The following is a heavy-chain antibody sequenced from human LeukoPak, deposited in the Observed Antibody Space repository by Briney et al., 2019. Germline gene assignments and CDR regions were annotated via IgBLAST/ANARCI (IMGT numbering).Heavy chain of an antibody. CDR2: INAGNGNT. CDR3: ARDPWCGDLRHFFDY. V-gene: IGHV1-3*01. D-gene: IGHD3-10*01. Sequence: ASVKVSCKASGDTFTSYAMHWVRQAPGQRLEWMGWINAGNGNTKYSQKFQGRVTITRDTSASTAYMELSSLRSEDTAVYYCARDPWCGDLRHFFDYWGQGTLVTVSS. CDR1: GDTFTSYA. J-gene: IGHJ4*02.